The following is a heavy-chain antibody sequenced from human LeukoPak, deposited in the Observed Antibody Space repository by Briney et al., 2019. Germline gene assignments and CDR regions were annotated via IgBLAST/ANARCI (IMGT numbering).Heavy chain of an antibody. D-gene: IGHD6-19*01. CDR3: VSHPGGSGWSLYSFDF. J-gene: IGHJ4*02. V-gene: IGHV4-39*01. CDR1: GDSFSSSSYH. Sequence: SETLSLTCSVSGDSFSSSSYHWGWIRQPPVKGLEWIGTIYYRGRTYYNPSLRSRLTISVDTSKNQLSLKLSSVTAADTAVYYCVSHPGGSGWSLYSFDFWGQGTLVTVSS. CDR2: IYYRGRT.